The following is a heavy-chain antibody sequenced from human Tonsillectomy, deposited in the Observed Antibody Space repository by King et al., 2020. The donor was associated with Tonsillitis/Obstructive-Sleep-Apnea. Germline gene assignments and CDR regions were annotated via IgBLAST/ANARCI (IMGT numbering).Heavy chain of an antibody. CDR2: IYWDDDK. D-gene: IGHD5-18*01. CDR3: ARCVYSYGLPPSGAFDY. J-gene: IGHJ4*02. CDR1: GFSLSTSGVG. V-gene: IGHV2-5*02. Sequence: TLKESGPTLVKPTQTLTLTCTFSGFSLSTSGVGVGWIRQPPGKALEWLALIYWDDDKRYSPSLKRRLTITKDTSKNQVFLTMTNMDPVDTATYYCARCVYSYGLPPSGAFDYWGQGTLVTVSS.